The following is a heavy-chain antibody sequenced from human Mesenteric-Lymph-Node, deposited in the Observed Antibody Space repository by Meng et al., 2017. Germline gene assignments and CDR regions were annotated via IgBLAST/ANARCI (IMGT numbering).Heavy chain of an antibody. CDR1: GSTFSSYA. Sequence: LVQSGAVLVTPTGPLILSLAAPGSTFSSYAMSWVRQAPGKGLEWVSAISGSGGSTYYADSVKGRFTISRDNSKNTLYLQMNSLRAEDTAVYYCAKVQPTDYWGQGTLVTVSS. D-gene: IGHD4-11*01. CDR2: ISGSGGST. CDR3: AKVQPTDY. J-gene: IGHJ4*02. V-gene: IGHV3-23*04.